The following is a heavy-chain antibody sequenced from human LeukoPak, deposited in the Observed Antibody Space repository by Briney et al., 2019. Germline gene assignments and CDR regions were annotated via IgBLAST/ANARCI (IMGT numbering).Heavy chain of an antibody. J-gene: IGHJ4*02. V-gene: IGHV3-48*04. CDR2: ISWDGGST. CDR1: GFTFSSYS. CDR3: ARTRLAGCSGGSCYRVGY. D-gene: IGHD2-15*01. Sequence: PGGSLRLSCAASGFTFSSYSMNWVRQAPGKGLEWVSLISWDGGSTYYADSVKGRFTISRGNAKNSLYLQMNSLRAEDTAVYYCARTRLAGCSGGSCYRVGYWGQGTLVTVSS.